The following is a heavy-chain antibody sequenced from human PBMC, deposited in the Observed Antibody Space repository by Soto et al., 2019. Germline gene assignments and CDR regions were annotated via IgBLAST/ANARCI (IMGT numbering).Heavy chain of an antibody. V-gene: IGHV1-2*02. D-gene: IGHD6-13*01. CDR1: GYTFTGYY. CDR2: INPNSGGT. J-gene: IGHJ4*02. Sequence: ASVKVSCKASGYTFTGYYMHCVRQAPGQVLEWMGWINPNSGGTNYAQKFQGRVTMTRDTSISTAYMELSRLRSDDTAVYYCARDGIAAAGLPFDYWGQGTLVTVSS. CDR3: ARDGIAAAGLPFDY.